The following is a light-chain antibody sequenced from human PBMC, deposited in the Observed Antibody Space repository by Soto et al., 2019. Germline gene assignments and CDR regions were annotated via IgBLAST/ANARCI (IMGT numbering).Light chain of an antibody. V-gene: IGKV2-30*01. CDR3: MLGTHWPAS. J-gene: IGKJ2*03. CDR2: KVS. Sequence: DVVMTQFPLSLPVTLGQPASISCRSSQSLVYRNGDTYLNWFHQRPGQSPRRLIFKVSNRDSGVPDRFSGSGSGTDFTLNISMVEAEDVGIYYCMLGTHWPASFAQGTKLEIK. CDR1: QSLVYRNGDTY.